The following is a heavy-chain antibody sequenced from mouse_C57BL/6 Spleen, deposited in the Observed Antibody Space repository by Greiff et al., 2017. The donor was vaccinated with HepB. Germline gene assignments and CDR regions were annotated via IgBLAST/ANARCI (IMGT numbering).Heavy chain of an antibody. D-gene: IGHD3-3*01. J-gene: IGHJ1*03. V-gene: IGHV1-52*01. Sequence: QVQLKQPGAELVRPGSSVKLSCKASGYTFTSYWMHWVKQRPIQGLEWIGNIDPSDSETHYNQKFKDKATLTVDKSSSTAYMQLSSLTSEDSAVYYCAREGGRGYFDVWGTGTTVTVSS. CDR1: GYTFTSYW. CDR3: AREGGRGYFDV. CDR2: IDPSDSET.